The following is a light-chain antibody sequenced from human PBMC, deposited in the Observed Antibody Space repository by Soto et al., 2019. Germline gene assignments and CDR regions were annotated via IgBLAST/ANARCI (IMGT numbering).Light chain of an antibody. CDR3: QQYDNWPRT. J-gene: IGKJ1*01. Sequence: EIVMTQSPATLSVSPGEGATLSCRASQSVSSNLVWYQQKPGKAPRLLIYGASTRTTGIPARFSGSGSGTEFTLTISSLQSEDFAVYYCQQYDNWPRTFGQGTKVEIK. CDR1: QSVSSN. V-gene: IGKV3-15*01. CDR2: GAS.